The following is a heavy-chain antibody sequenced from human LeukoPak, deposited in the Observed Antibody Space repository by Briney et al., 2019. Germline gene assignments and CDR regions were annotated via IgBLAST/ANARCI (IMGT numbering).Heavy chain of an antibody. D-gene: IGHD3-3*01. V-gene: IGHV4-38-2*02. CDR1: GYSISSGYY. Sequence: SETLSLTCTVSGYSISSGYYWGWIRQPPGKGLEWIGRIYHSGSTYYNPSLKSRVTISVDTSKNQFSLKLSSVTAADTAVYYCARERKILLEWLFPSGSWFDPWGQGTLVTVSS. J-gene: IGHJ5*02. CDR3: ARERKILLEWLFPSGSWFDP. CDR2: IYHSGST.